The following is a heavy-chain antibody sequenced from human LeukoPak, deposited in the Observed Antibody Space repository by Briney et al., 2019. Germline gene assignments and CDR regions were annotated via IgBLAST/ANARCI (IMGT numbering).Heavy chain of an antibody. CDR1: GYTFTGYY. J-gene: IGHJ4*02. D-gene: IGHD6-6*01. V-gene: IGHV1-2*02. Sequence: ASVKVSCKASGYTFTGYYMHWVRQAPGQGLEWMGWINPNSGGTNYAQKFQGRVTMTRDTSISTAYMELSRLRSDDTAVYYCARIDTRIAARPDYWGQGTLVTVSS. CDR3: ARIDTRIAARPDY. CDR2: INPNSGGT.